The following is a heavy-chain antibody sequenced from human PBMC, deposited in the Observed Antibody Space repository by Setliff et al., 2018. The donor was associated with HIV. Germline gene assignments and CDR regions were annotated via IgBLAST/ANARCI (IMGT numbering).Heavy chain of an antibody. J-gene: IGHJ2*01. V-gene: IGHV6-1*01. D-gene: IGHD4-17*01. Sequence: SQTLSLTCAISGDSVSSDSAARNWIRQSPSRGLEWLGRTYYRSRWFNDYAVSVKRRITINPDTSKNQFSLQLNSVTPEDTAVYYCARYSGASSGDWYFDLWGRGTLVTVSS. CDR2: TYYRSRWFN. CDR1: GDSVSSDSAA. CDR3: ARYSGASSGDWYFDL.